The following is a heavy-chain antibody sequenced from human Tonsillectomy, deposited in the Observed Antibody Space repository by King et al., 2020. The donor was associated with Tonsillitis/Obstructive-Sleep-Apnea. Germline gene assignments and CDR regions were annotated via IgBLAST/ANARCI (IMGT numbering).Heavy chain of an antibody. Sequence: VQLVESGGGLVQPGGSLRLSCAASGFTFSSYAMSWVRQAPGKGLEWVSAISGSGGSTYYADPVKGRFTISRDNSKNKLYLQMNSLRAGDTAVYYCANIEVFGVFTDHDAFDICVQGTMVTVSS. V-gene: IGHV3-23*04. CDR3: ANIEVFGVFTDHDAFDI. CDR2: ISGSGGST. CDR1: GFTFSSYA. D-gene: IGHD3-3*01. J-gene: IGHJ3*02.